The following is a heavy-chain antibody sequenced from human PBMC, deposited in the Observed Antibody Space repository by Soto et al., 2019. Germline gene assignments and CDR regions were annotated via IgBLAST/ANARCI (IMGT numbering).Heavy chain of an antibody. CDR3: ARARDILTGCRAKYYYYYGMDV. CDR2: IIPIFGTA. V-gene: IGHV1-69*13. J-gene: IGHJ6*02. D-gene: IGHD3-9*01. Sequence: GASVKVSCKASGGTFSSYAISWVRQAPGQGLEWMGGIIPIFGTANYAQKFQGRVTITADESTSTAYMELSSLRSEDTAVYYCARARDILTGCRAKYYYYYGMDVWGQGTTVTVSS. CDR1: GGTFSSYA.